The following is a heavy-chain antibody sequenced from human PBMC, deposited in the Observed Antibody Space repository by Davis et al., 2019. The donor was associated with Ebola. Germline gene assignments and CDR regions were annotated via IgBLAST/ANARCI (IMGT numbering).Heavy chain of an antibody. CDR1: GFTFSNYD. J-gene: IGHJ4*02. CDR2: VSGSAGST. D-gene: IGHD3-10*01. CDR3: ARDVGGRGGY. Sequence: PGGSLRLSCAASGFTFSNYDMGWVRQVPGKGLEWVSGVSGSAGSTYYADSVKGRFTISRDNARNTLFLQMNSLRADDTAVYYCARDVGGRGGYWGQGTLVTVSS. V-gene: IGHV3-23*01.